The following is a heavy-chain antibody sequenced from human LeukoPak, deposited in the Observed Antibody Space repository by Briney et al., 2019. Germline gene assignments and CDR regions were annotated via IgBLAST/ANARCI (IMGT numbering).Heavy chain of an antibody. V-gene: IGHV3-30*18. CDR3: AKDYLRYCSGGSCYFHDY. CDR1: GFTFSSYG. Sequence: GGSLRLSCAASGFTFSSYGMRWVRQAPGKGLEWVAVISYDGSNKYYADSVKGRFTISRDNSKNTLYLQMSSLRAEDTAVYYCAKDYLRYCSGGSCYFHDYWGQGTLVTVSS. CDR2: ISYDGSNK. J-gene: IGHJ4*02. D-gene: IGHD2-15*01.